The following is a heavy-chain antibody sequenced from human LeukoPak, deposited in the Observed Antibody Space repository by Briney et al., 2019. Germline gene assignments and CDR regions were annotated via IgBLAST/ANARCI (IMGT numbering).Heavy chain of an antibody. CDR2: INQDGSAQ. J-gene: IGHJ4*02. Sequence: AGSLRLSCAASGFTSGTFWMSWVRQAPGKVLEWVANINQDGSAQYYVDSVKGRSTISRDNAKSSLYLQMNSLRAEDTAVYYCARSARWGQGTLVTVSS. CDR1: GFTSGTFW. CDR3: ARSAR. V-gene: IGHV3-7*01.